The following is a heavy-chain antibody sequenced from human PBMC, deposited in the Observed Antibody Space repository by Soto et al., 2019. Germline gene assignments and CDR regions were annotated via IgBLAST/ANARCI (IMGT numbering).Heavy chain of an antibody. J-gene: IGHJ5*02. V-gene: IGHV3-30*18. CDR2: ISYDGSNK. CDR1: GFTLSSYG. Sequence: GGSLRLSCAASGFTLSSYGMHWVRQAPGKGLEWVAVISYDGSNKYYADSVKGRFTISRDNSKNTLYLQMNSLRAEDTAVYYCAKEARITMVRGVTPWRGGTIDPWGQGTLVTVSS. D-gene: IGHD3-10*01. CDR3: AKEARITMVRGVTPWRGGTIDP.